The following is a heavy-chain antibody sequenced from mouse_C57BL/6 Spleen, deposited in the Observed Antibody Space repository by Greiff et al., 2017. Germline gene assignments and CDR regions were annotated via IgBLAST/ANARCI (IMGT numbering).Heavy chain of an antibody. D-gene: IGHD2-4*01. V-gene: IGHV2-5*01. CDR3: AKMGYDSVAWFAY. CDR2: IWRGGST. CDR1: GFSLTSYG. J-gene: IGHJ3*01. Sequence: QVQLQESGPGLVQPSQSLSITCTVSGFSLTSYGVHWVRQSPGKGLEWLGVIWRGGSTDYNAAFMSRLGITKDNSKSQVFFKMNSLQADDTAIYYCAKMGYDSVAWFAYWGQGTLVTVSA.